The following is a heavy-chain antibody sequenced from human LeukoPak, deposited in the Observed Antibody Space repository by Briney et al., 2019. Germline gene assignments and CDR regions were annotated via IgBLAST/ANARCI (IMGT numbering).Heavy chain of an antibody. CDR1: GYTLTELS. J-gene: IGHJ4*02. V-gene: IGHV1-24*01. CDR3: ATGGGIFGVVTYFDY. CDR2: FDPEDGET. D-gene: IGHD3-3*01. Sequence: GASVKVSCKVSGYTLTELSMHWVRQAPGKGLEWMGGFDPEDGETIYAQKFQGRVTMTEDTSTDTAYVELSSLRSEDTAVYYCATGGGIFGVVTYFDYWGQGTLVTVSS.